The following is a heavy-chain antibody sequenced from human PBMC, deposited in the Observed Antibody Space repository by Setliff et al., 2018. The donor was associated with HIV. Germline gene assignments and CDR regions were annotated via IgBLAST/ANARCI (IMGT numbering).Heavy chain of an antibody. CDR3: ARGVPTGIDRFDL. CDR1: GFTFSNYG. J-gene: IGHJ5*02. V-gene: IGHV3-30*02. Sequence: GGSLRLSCAASGFTFSNYGLHWVRQAPGKGLEWVAFIKYDGSDKYYADSVKGRFTISRDNSKNTLYLQMNSLRPDDTALYYCARGVPTGIDRFDLWGQGTLVTVSS. D-gene: IGHD6-6*01. CDR2: IKYDGSDK.